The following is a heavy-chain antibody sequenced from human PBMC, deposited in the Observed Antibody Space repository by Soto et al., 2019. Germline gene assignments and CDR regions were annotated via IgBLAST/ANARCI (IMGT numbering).Heavy chain of an antibody. CDR1: GFTFSSYA. D-gene: IGHD1-26*01. CDR2: ISGSGGST. Sequence: GSLRLSCAASGFTFSSYAMSWVRQAPGKGLEWVSAISGSGGSTYYADSVKGRFTISRDNSKNTLYLQMNSLRAEDTAVYYCAKIRVGATIDYQSGMDVWGQGTTVTVSS. J-gene: IGHJ6*02. CDR3: AKIRVGATIDYQSGMDV. V-gene: IGHV3-23*01.